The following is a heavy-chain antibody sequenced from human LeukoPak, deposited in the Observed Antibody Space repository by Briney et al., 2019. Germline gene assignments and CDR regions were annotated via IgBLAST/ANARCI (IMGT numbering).Heavy chain of an antibody. J-gene: IGHJ6*02. Sequence: SETLSLTCTVSGGSINSYYWSWIRQPPGKGLEWIGYIYCSGSTDYNPSLKSRVTISVDTSKNQFSLRLSSVTAADTAVYYCARTGRYCSNANCAYYYYGMDVWGQGTTVTVSS. D-gene: IGHD2-2*01. CDR3: ARTGRYCSNANCAYYYYGMDV. CDR2: IYCSGST. CDR1: GGSINSYY. V-gene: IGHV4-59*08.